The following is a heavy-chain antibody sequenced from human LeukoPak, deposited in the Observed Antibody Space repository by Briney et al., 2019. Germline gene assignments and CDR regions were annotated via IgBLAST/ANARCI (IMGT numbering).Heavy chain of an antibody. CDR3: ARGGTIFGVLINAFDI. CDR1: GFTFSSYG. Sequence: PGGSLRLSCAASGFTFSSYGMHWVRQAPGKGLEWVAFIRYDGSNKYYADSVKGRFTISRDNAKHSLYLQMTSLRAEDTAVYYCARGGTIFGVLINAFDIWGQGTMVTVSS. J-gene: IGHJ3*02. CDR2: IRYDGSNK. D-gene: IGHD3-3*01. V-gene: IGHV3-30*02.